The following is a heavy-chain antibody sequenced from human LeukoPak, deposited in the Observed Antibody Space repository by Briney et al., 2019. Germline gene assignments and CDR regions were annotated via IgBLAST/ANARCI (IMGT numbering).Heavy chain of an antibody. CDR2: ISYDGRNK. V-gene: IGHV3-30*18. D-gene: IGHD3-10*01. CDR1: GFTFSSYG. CDR3: AKDYGNVIDY. Sequence: GGSLRLSCAASGFTFSSYGMHWVRQAPGKGLEWVAVISYDGRNKYYADSVKGRFTISRDNSKNTLYLQMDSLRAEDTAVYYCAKDYGNVIDYWGQGTLVTVSS. J-gene: IGHJ4*02.